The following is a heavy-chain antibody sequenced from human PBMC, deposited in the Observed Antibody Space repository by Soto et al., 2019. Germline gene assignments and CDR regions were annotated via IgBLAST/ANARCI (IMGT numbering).Heavy chain of an antibody. J-gene: IGHJ5*01. CDR3: ARDVPHNWFDS. CDR1: GFTFSSYG. Sequence: GSLRLSCAASGFTFSSYGMHWVRQAPGKGLEWVAVIWYDGSNKYYADSVKGRFTISRDNSKNTLYLQMNSLRAEDTAVYYCARDVPHNWFDSWGQGTLVTVSS. D-gene: IGHD3-10*02. CDR2: IWYDGSNK. V-gene: IGHV3-33*01.